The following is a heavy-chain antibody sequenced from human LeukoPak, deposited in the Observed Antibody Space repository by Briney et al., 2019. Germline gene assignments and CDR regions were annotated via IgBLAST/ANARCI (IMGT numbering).Heavy chain of an antibody. CDR3: ARRTPGPQLDEYVAYYFDL. J-gene: IGHJ4*02. CDR2: IYSSGMT. CDR1: GGSITTDC. D-gene: IGHD3/OR15-3a*01. Sequence: KAPETLSLTCTVSGGSITTDCWIWIRQPPGKGLEWIAYIYSSGMTKYNPSLKSRGTISVDPSKNQLSLKLNSVTAADTAVYYCARRTPGPQLDEYVAYYFDLWGQGTLVTVSS. V-gene: IGHV4-4*09.